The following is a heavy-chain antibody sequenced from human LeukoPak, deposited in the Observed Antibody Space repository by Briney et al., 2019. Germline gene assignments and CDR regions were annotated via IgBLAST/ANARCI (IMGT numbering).Heavy chain of an antibody. CDR1: GGSISSGSYY. Sequence: SXTLSLTCTVSGGSISSGSYYWSWIRQPAGKGLEWIGRIYTSGSTNYNPSPKSRFTISVDTSKNQFSLKLSSVTAADTAVYYCARANIAAAGTPFDYWGQGTLVTVSS. J-gene: IGHJ4*02. D-gene: IGHD6-13*01. CDR2: IYTSGST. V-gene: IGHV4-61*02. CDR3: ARANIAAAGTPFDY.